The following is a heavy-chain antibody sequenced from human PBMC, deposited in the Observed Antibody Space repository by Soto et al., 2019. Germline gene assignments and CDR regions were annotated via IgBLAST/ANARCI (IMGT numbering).Heavy chain of an antibody. D-gene: IGHD4-17*01. CDR1: RYPFPSYD. CDR3: AREMTTVTTFSYYYGMDV. Sequence: GSVKVSGTASRYPFPSYDINWVRQATGQGLEWMGWMNPNSGNTGYAQKFQGRVTMTRNTSISTAYMELSSLRSEDTAVYYCAREMTTVTTFSYYYGMDVWGQGTTVNVSS. J-gene: IGHJ6*02. V-gene: IGHV1-8*01. CDR2: MNPNSGNT.